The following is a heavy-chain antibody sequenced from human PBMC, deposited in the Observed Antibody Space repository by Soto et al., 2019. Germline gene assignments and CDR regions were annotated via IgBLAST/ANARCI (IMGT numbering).Heavy chain of an antibody. CDR3: ARVTLHCSGGSCYSSYYSYMDV. J-gene: IGHJ6*03. CDR1: GGTFSSYT. Sequence: QVQLVQSGAEVKKPGSSVKVSCKASGGTFSSYTISWVRQAPGQGLEWMGRIIPILGIANYAQKFQGRVTITADKSTSTAYMELSSLRSEDTAVYYCARVTLHCSGGSCYSSYYSYMDVWGKGTTVTVSS. D-gene: IGHD2-15*01. CDR2: IIPILGIA. V-gene: IGHV1-69*02.